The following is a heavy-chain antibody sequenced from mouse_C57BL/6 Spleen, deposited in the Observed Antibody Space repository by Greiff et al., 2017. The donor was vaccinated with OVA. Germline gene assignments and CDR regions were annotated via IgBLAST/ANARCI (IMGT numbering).Heavy chain of an antibody. CDR2: ISYDGSN. J-gene: IGHJ1*03. CDR1: GYSITSGYY. V-gene: IGHV3-6*01. Sequence: EVQLQESGPGLVKPSQSLSLTCSVTGYSITSGYYWNWIRQFPGNKLEWMGYISYDGSNNYNPSLKNRISITRDTSKNQFFLKLNSVTTEDTATYYCAREGSYYGSKGNWYFDVWGTGTTVTVSS. D-gene: IGHD1-1*01. CDR3: AREGSYYGSKGNWYFDV.